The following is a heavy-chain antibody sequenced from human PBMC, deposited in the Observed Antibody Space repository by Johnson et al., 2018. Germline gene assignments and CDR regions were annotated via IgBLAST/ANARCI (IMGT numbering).Heavy chain of an antibody. CDR2: ISYDGSNK. Sequence: VQLVETGGGVVQPGKSLRLSCAASGFTFSSYGMHWVRQAPGKGLEWVAVISYDGSNKYYTDSVKGRFTISRDNSKNTLYLQMNSLRAEDTAVYYCARGIVVVVAGGDAFDIWGQGTMVTVSS. J-gene: IGHJ3*02. D-gene: IGHD2-15*01. CDR3: ARGIVVVVAGGDAFDI. CDR1: GFTFSSYG. V-gene: IGHV3-30*03.